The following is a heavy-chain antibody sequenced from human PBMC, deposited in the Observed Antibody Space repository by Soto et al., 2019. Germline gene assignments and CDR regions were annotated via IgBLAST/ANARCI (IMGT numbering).Heavy chain of an antibody. J-gene: IGHJ5*02. CDR2: ISADNGNT. Sequence: QVQLVQSGAEVKKPGASVKVSCKASGYTFTSYGISWVRQAPGQGLEWMGWISADNGNTNYAQKLQGSVTMTTDTSTSTAYMELRSLRSDDTAVYYCARDWYCSGGRCYNCFDPWGQGTLVTVSS. CDR1: GYTFTSYG. CDR3: ARDWYCSGGRCYNCFDP. D-gene: IGHD2-15*01. V-gene: IGHV1-18*01.